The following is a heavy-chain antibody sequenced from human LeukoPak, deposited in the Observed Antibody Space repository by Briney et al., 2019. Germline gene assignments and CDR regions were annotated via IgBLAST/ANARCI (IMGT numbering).Heavy chain of an antibody. V-gene: IGHV1-69*05. Sequence: SLKVSCKASGGTFSSYAISWVRQAPGQGLEWMGGIIPIFGTANYAQKFRGRVTITTDESTSTAYMELSSLRSEDTAVYYCAAVLEMATIKFDYWGQGTLVTVSS. J-gene: IGHJ4*02. CDR3: AAVLEMATIKFDY. D-gene: IGHD5-24*01. CDR2: IIPIFGTA. CDR1: GGTFSSYA.